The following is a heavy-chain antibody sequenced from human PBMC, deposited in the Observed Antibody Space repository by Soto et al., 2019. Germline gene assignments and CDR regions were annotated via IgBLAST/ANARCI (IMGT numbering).Heavy chain of an antibody. CDR2: ISGSGGST. V-gene: IGHV3-23*01. J-gene: IGHJ4*02. CDR1: GFTFSSYA. Sequence: GGSLRLSCAASGFTFSSYAMSWVRQAPGKGLEWVSAISGSGGSTYYADSVKGRFTISRDNSKNTLYLQMNSLRAEDTAVYYCAKEGRVTMIVVVITMFDYWGQGTLVTVSS. CDR3: AKEGRVTMIVVVITMFDY. D-gene: IGHD3-22*01.